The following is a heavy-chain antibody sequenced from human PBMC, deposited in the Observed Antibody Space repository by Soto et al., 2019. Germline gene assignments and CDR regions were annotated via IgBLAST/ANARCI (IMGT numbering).Heavy chain of an antibody. CDR3: TTDPLAVAGTGGDY. J-gene: IGHJ4*02. Sequence: EVQLVESGGGLVKPGGSLRLSCAASGFTFSNAWMSWVRQAPGKGLEWVGRIKSKTDGGTTDYAAPVKGRFTISRDDSKNTLYLQRNSLKTEDTAVYYCTTDPLAVAGTGGDYWGQGTLVTVSS. D-gene: IGHD6-19*01. CDR2: IKSKTDGGTT. CDR1: GFTFSNAW. V-gene: IGHV3-15*01.